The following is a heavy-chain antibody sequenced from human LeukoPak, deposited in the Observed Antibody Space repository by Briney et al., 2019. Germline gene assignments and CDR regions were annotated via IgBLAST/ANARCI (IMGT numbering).Heavy chain of an antibody. Sequence: SETLSLTCTVSGGSISSSSYYWGWIRQPPGKGLEWIGYIYDSGSTNYNPSLKSRVTISVDTSKNQFSLKLSSVTAADTAVYYCARHVASGYARGVDYWGQGTLVTVSS. CDR2: IYDSGST. CDR3: ARHVASGYARGVDY. D-gene: IGHD5-12*01. V-gene: IGHV4-61*05. CDR1: GGSISSSSYY. J-gene: IGHJ4*02.